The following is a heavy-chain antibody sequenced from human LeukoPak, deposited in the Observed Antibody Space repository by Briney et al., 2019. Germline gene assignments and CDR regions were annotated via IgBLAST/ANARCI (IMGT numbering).Heavy chain of an antibody. J-gene: IGHJ4*02. CDR2: IYYSGTT. Sequence: PSETLSLTCTVSGDSISNYFCSWIRQPPGKGLEWIGYIYYSGTTNYNPSLKSRVTISIDTSKNQFSLKLSSVTPADTAVYYCARADYDILTGDYPPSPGGFDDWGQGTLVTVSS. D-gene: IGHD3-9*01. V-gene: IGHV4-59*01. CDR1: GDSISNYF. CDR3: ARADYDILTGDYPPSPGGFDD.